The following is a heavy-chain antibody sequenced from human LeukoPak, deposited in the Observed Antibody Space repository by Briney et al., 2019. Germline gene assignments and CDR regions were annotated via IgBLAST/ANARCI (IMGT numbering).Heavy chain of an antibody. V-gene: IGHV1-8*01. CDR1: GYTFTSYD. CDR3: ARDDGITGTTLHYFDY. D-gene: IGHD1-7*01. Sequence: ASVKVSCKASGYTFTSYDINWVRQATGQGLEWMGWMNPNSGNTGYAQKFQGRVTITADKSTSTAYMELSSLRSEDTAVYYCARDDGITGTTLHYFDYWGQGTLVTVSS. J-gene: IGHJ4*02. CDR2: MNPNSGNT.